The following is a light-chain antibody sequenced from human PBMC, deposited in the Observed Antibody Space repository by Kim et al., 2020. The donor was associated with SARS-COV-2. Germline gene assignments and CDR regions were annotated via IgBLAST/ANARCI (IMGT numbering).Light chain of an antibody. Sequence: DVVMTQSPDSLAVSLGERATINCKSSQNLLYTSNNKNYLAWYQQKPGQPPKLLIYWASTRESGVPDRFSGSGSGTDFTLTISGLQAEDVAVYYCQQYYTTPPYTFGQGTKLEI. J-gene: IGKJ2*01. CDR2: WAS. CDR1: QNLLYTSNNKNY. V-gene: IGKV4-1*01. CDR3: QQYYTTPPYT.